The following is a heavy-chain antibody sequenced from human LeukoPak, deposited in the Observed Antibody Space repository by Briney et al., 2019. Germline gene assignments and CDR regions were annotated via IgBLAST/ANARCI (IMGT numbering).Heavy chain of an antibody. V-gene: IGHV3-30*04. D-gene: IGHD2-15*01. J-gene: IGHJ4*02. CDR1: GFTFSTYA. CDR3: ARDGGGFYSSPFDY. CDR2: MSYDGTYN. Sequence: GGSLRLSCAASGFTFSTYAPHWVRQAPGRGLEWVAVMSYDGTYNYYADSVKGRFTISRDNSKNTVYLQMNSLRAEDTAVYYCARDGGGFYSSPFDYWGQGTLDTVSS.